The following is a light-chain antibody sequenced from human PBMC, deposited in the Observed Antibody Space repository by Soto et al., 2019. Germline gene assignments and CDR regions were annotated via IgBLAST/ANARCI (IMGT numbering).Light chain of an antibody. V-gene: IGKV2-30*01. CDR1: QSLVSSDGNTY. CDR2: KVS. Sequence: DVVMTQSPLSLPVTLGQPASISCRSSQSLVSSDGNTYLNWFHQRPGQSPRRLIYKVSNRDSGVPDRFSGSGSGTEFTLTISGVEAEDAGVYYCMQAAQWPRTFGPGTKVDIK. CDR3: MQAAQWPRT. J-gene: IGKJ3*01.